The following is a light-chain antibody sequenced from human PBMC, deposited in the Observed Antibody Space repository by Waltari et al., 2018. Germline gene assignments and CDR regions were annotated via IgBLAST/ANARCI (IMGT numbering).Light chain of an antibody. V-gene: IGLV3-1*01. Sequence: SYELTQPPSVSVSPGQTASITCSGTELGDKYSCWYQQKPGQSPILVIYQDTKRPSGIPARFSGSNSGNTATLTISGTQTMDEADYYCQAWDSSTVVFGGGTKLTV. CDR3: QAWDSSTVV. CDR2: QDT. CDR1: ELGDKY. J-gene: IGLJ3*02.